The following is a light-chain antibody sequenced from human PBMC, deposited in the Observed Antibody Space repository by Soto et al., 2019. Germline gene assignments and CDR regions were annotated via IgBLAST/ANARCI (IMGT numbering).Light chain of an antibody. CDR3: QQHHNWPWT. CDR1: QRVTNI. Sequence: ETVLTQSPATLSLSPGETATLSCRASQRVTNILAWYQWKLGQPPRLLIYGASTRATGIPVRFRGSGSGTEFTLTISSLQSEDSAVYYCQQHHNWPWTFGQGTRVELK. V-gene: IGKV3-15*01. J-gene: IGKJ1*01. CDR2: GAS.